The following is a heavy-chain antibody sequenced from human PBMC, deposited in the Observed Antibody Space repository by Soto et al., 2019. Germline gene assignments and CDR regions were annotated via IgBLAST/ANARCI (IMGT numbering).Heavy chain of an antibody. CDR3: AAHYRIRVMDV. J-gene: IGHJ6*04. D-gene: IGHD1-26*01. CDR1: GFTFSSYA. V-gene: IGHV3-21*01. Sequence: PGGSLRLSCAASGFTFSSYAMSWVRQAPGKGLEWVSAISGSSSYIYYADSVKGRFTISRDNAKNSLYLQMNSLRAEDTAVYYCAAHYRIRVMDVRGKGTTVTVAS. CDR2: ISGSSSYI.